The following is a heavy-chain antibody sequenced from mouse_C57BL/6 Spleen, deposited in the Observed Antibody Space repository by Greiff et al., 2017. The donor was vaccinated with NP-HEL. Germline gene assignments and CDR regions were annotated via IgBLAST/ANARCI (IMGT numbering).Heavy chain of an antibody. D-gene: IGHD3-1*01. CDR3: ARDQGAFFDY. Sequence: VMLVESGAELAKPGASVKLSCKASGYTFTSYWMHWVKQRPGQGLEWIGYINPSSGYTKYNQKFKDKATLTADKSFSTAYMQLSSLTYEDSAVYYCARDQGAFFDYWGQGTTLTVSS. CDR1: GYTFTSYW. CDR2: INPSSGYT. J-gene: IGHJ2*01. V-gene: IGHV1-7*01.